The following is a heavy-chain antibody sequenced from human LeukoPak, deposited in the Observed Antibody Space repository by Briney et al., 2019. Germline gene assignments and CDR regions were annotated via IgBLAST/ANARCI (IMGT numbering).Heavy chain of an antibody. D-gene: IGHD3-9*01. J-gene: IGHJ6*02. CDR3: AKDQRSRYFDWSEYYYGMDV. CDR2: ISYDGSNK. Sequence: GGSLRLSCAASGFTFSSYGMHWVRQAPGKGLEWVAVISYDGSNKYYADSAKGRFTISRDNSKNTLYLQMNSLRAEDTAVYYCAKDQRSRYFDWSEYYYGMDVWGQGTTVTVSS. V-gene: IGHV3-30*18. CDR1: GFTFSSYG.